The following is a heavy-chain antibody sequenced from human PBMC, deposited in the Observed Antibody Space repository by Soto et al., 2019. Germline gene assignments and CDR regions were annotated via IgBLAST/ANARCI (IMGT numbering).Heavy chain of an antibody. CDR2: IIPILGTA. CDR1: GGTFSSYA. CDR3: ARDGELPSNYGFDY. J-gene: IGHJ4*02. D-gene: IGHD1-26*01. V-gene: IGHV1-69*06. Sequence: ASVKVSCKASGGTFSSYAISWVRQAPGQGLEWMGGIIPILGTANYAQKFQGRVTITADKSTSTAYMELSSLRSEDTAVYYCARDGELPSNYGFDYWGQGTLVTVSS.